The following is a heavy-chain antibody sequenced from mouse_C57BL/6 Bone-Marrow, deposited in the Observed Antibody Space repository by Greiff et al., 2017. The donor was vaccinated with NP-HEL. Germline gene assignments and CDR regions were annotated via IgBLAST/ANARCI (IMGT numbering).Heavy chain of an antibody. J-gene: IGHJ2*01. CDR2: IYPGGGYT. CDR1: GYTFTNFW. Sequence: VQLQQSGAELVRPGTSVKMSCKASGYTFTNFWIGWAKQRPGHGLEWIGDIYPGGGYTNYNEKFKGKATLTADKSSSTAYMQFSSLTSEDSAIYYCARWLPLYFDYWGQGTTLTVSS. D-gene: IGHD2-2*01. V-gene: IGHV1-63*01. CDR3: ARWLPLYFDY.